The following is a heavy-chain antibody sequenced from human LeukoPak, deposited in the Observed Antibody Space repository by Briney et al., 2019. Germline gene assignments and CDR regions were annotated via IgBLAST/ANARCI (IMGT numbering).Heavy chain of an antibody. CDR3: AKVNSAWHPIDY. V-gene: IGHV3-23*01. CDR2: ISGSGGST. D-gene: IGHD2/OR15-2a*01. CDR1: GFTFSTYT. J-gene: IGHJ4*02. Sequence: PGGSLRLSCAASGFTFSTYTMNWVRQAPGKXLEWVSAISGSGGSTFYADSVKGRFTISRDNSKNTLYLQMNSLRAEDTAVYYCAKVNSAWHPIDYWGQGTLVTVSS.